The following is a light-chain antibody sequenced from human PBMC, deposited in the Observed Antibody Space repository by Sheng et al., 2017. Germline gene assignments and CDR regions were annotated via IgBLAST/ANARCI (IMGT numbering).Light chain of an antibody. Sequence: ETVMTQSPSHPCLCLQGERATLSCRASQSVSSNLAWYQQKPGQAPXAPHLWCFHQGHWYPSPRFXGSGSGTEFTLTISSLQSEDFAVYYCQQYNNWPPRTFAKDRRW. V-gene: IGKV3-15*01. CDR2: CF. J-gene: IGKJ1*01. CDR1: QSVSSN. CDR3: QQYNNWPPRT.